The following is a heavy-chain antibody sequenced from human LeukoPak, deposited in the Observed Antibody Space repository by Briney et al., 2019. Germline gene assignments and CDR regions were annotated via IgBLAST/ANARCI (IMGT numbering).Heavy chain of an antibody. CDR1: GYSFTTYW. Sequence: GESLKISCKGSGYSFTTYWIGWVRQMPGKGLEWMGIIYPGDPDTRYSPSFQGQVTISADKSINTAYLQWSSLKASDTAMYYCARRMVRGVMDYFDYWGQGTLVTVSS. D-gene: IGHD3-10*01. CDR2: IYPGDPDT. V-gene: IGHV5-51*01. CDR3: ARRMVRGVMDYFDY. J-gene: IGHJ4*02.